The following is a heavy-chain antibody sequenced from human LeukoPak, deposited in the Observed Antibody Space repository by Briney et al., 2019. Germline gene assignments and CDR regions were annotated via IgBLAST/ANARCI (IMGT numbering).Heavy chain of an antibody. CDR3: ARFGTLRNNWNDGGA. J-gene: IGHJ5*02. Sequence: SETLSLTCTVSGGSISSYYWSWIRQPPGKGLEWIGYIYYSGSTNYNPSLKSRVTISVDTSKNQFSLKLSSVTAADTAVYYCARFGTLRNNWNDGGAWGQGTLVTVSS. CDR2: IYYSGST. CDR1: GGSISSYY. D-gene: IGHD1-20*01. V-gene: IGHV4-59*01.